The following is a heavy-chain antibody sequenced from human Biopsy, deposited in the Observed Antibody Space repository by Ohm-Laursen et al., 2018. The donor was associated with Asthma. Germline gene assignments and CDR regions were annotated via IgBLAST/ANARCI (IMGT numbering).Heavy chain of an antibody. CDR3: ARGDSTNWSHYYFDY. CDR2: IYSGGTS. CDR1: GFAVSRDH. D-gene: IGHD2/OR15-2a*01. Sequence: SLRLSCSASGFAVSRDHMFWVRQAPGKGLEWVSVIYSGGTSHTADSVRGRFTISRDYSKNTLYLQMHSLRAEDTAVYYCARGDSTNWSHYYFDYWGQGTLVTVSS. V-gene: IGHV3-53*01. J-gene: IGHJ4*02.